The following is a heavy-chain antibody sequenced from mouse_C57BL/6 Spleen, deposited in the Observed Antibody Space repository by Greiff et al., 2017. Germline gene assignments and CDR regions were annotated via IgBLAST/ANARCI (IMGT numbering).Heavy chain of an antibody. J-gene: IGHJ2*01. CDR2: ISSGSSTI. D-gene: IGHD1-1*01. Sequence: DVMLVESGGGLVKPGGSLKLSCAASGFTFSDYGMHWVRQAPEKGLEWVAYISSGSSTIYYADTVKGRFTISRDNAKNTLFLQMTSLGSEDTAMYYCARMDGSRPYFDYWGQSTTLTVSS. V-gene: IGHV5-17*01. CDR1: GFTFSDYG. CDR3: ARMDGSRPYFDY.